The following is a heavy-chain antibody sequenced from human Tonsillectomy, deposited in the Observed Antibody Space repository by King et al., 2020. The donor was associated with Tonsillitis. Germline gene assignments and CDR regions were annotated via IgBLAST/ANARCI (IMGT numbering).Heavy chain of an antibody. D-gene: IGHD6-6*01. Sequence: QLQESGSGLVKPSQTLSLTCAVSGGSISSGAYSWSSWSWIRQPPGKGLEWIGYIYHSGSTYYNPSLKSRVTISVDTSKNQFSLKLSSVTAADTAVYYCARAISSSFTYGMDVWGKGTTVTVSS. CDR1: GGSISSGAYS. CDR2: IYHSGST. V-gene: IGHV4-30-2*01. CDR3: ARAISSSFTYGMDV. J-gene: IGHJ6*04.